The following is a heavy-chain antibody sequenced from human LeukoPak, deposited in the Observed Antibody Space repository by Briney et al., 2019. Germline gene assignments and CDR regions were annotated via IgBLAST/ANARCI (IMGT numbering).Heavy chain of an antibody. V-gene: IGHV1-69*04. CDR1: GYTFTSYA. Sequence: ASVKVSCKASGYTFTSYAISWVRQAPGQGLEWMGRIIPILGIANYAQKFQGRVTITADKSTSTAYMELSSLRSEDTAVYYCASSSSWYYFDYWGQGTLVTVSS. D-gene: IGHD6-13*01. J-gene: IGHJ4*02. CDR3: ASSSSWYYFDY. CDR2: IIPILGIA.